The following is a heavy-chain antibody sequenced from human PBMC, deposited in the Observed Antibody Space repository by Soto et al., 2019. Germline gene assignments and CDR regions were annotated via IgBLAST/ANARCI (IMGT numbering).Heavy chain of an antibody. CDR3: VRSPYSGWVDY. J-gene: IGHJ4*02. CDR1: GYTFTNYD. CDR2: MNPKSGNT. Sequence: ASVKVSCKASGYTFTNYDINWVRQATGQGLEWMGWMNPKSGNTGYAQQFQGRVIMTRSTSISTAYMELSSLRSEDTAVYYCVRSPYSGWVDYGGQGTLVTVSS. D-gene: IGHD5-12*01. V-gene: IGHV1-8*02.